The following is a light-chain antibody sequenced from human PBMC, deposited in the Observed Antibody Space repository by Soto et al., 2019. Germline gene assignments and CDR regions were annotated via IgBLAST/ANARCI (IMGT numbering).Light chain of an antibody. J-gene: IGKJ5*01. Sequence: DIQMTQSPSSLSASVGDRVTITCRASQSIANYLNWYQQKPGTATKLMIFAASSLQSGVPSRLSGSGSGTDFTLTITSLQSEDIALYYCQQYNIWPPITFGQGTRLEIK. CDR2: AAS. V-gene: IGKV1-39*01. CDR3: QQYNIWPPIT. CDR1: QSIANY.